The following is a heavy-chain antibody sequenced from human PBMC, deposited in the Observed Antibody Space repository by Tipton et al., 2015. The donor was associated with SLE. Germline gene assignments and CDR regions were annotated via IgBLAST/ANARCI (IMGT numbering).Heavy chain of an antibody. D-gene: IGHD6-13*01. Sequence: TLSLTCTVSGGSISSSSYYWGWIRQPPGKGLEWIGSIYYSGSTYYNPSLKSRVTISVDTSKNQFSLKLSSVTAADTAVYYCARDRGYSSNWLTDDDFDIWGQGTMVTVSS. V-gene: IGHV4-39*07. CDR1: GGSISSSSYY. J-gene: IGHJ3*02. CDR2: IYYSGST. CDR3: ARDRGYSSNWLTDDDFDI.